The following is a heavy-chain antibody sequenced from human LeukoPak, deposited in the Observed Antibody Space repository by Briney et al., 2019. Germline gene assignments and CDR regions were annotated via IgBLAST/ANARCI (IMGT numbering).Heavy chain of an antibody. J-gene: IGHJ4*02. Sequence: PGGSLRLSCAASGFTFSSYMMNWVRQAPGKGLEWVANINEDGSYKFHADSVKGRLTISRDNSKNSLYLQMSSLRADDTAVYYCARDATRGGDNDYWGQGTRVIVSS. D-gene: IGHD2-21*02. CDR1: GFTFSSYM. CDR3: ARDATRGGDNDY. V-gene: IGHV3-7*01. CDR2: INEDGSYK.